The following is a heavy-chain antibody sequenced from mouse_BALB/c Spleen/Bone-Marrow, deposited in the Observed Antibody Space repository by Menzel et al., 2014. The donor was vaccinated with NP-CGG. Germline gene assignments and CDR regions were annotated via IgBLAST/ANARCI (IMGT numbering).Heavy chain of an antibody. J-gene: IGHJ4*01. CDR1: GDSITSGY. D-gene: IGHD1-1*01. CDR3: ASLLRIYYAMDY. V-gene: IGHV3-8*02. CDR2: ISYSGST. Sequence: EVQLVESGPSLVKPSQTLSLTCSVTGDSITSGYWNWIRKFPGNKLEYMGYISYSGSTYYNPSLKSRISITRDTSKNXYCLQLNSVTTEDTATYYCASLLRIYYAMDYWGQGTSVTVSS.